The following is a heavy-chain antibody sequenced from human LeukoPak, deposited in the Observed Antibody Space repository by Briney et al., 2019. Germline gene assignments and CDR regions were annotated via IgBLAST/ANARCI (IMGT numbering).Heavy chain of an antibody. J-gene: IGHJ4*02. CDR1: GFTFSSYA. CDR3: AKDPGYYYDSSGYFDY. Sequence: GGSLRLSCAASGFTFSSYAMSWVRQAPGKGLEWVSAISGSGGSTYYADSVKGRFTISRDNSKNTLYLQMNSLRAEDTAVYYCAKDPGYYYDSSGYFDYWGEGALVTVSS. D-gene: IGHD3-22*01. V-gene: IGHV3-23*01. CDR2: ISGSGGST.